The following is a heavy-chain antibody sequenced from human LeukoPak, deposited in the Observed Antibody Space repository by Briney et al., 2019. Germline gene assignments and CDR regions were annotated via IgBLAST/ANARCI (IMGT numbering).Heavy chain of an antibody. D-gene: IGHD1-26*01. J-gene: IGHJ4*02. V-gene: IGHV3-7*01. CDR1: GFTFSGNG. Sequence: GGSLRLSCAASGFTFSGNGMSWVRQAPGKGRGGVAKMNKDGSEKYYVASVKGLFTTAKDTAKNSLFLQMNSLRAEDTAVYYCARIKGETSATISYWGQGTLVTVSS. CDR3: ARIKGETSATISY. CDR2: MNKDGSEK.